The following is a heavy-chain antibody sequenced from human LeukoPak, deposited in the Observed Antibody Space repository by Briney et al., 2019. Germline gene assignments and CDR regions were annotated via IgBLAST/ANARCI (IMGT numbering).Heavy chain of an antibody. J-gene: IGHJ4*02. V-gene: IGHV4-34*01. CDR1: GGSFSGYS. Sequence: SETLSLTCAAYGGSFSGYSWSWIRQPPGKGLEWIGEINHSGSTNYNPSLKSRVTISVDTSKNQFSLKLSSVTAADTAVYYCARGSDVDTAMVDFWGQGTLVTVSS. CDR3: ARGSDVDTAMVDF. D-gene: IGHD5-18*01. CDR2: INHSGST.